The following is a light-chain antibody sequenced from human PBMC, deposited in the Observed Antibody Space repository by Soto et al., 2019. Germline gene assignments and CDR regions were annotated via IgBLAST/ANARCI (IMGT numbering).Light chain of an antibody. CDR3: SLSTSENTYV. V-gene: IGLV2-18*01. CDR1: STDFVSYNR. CDR2: EAS. Sequence: QSALTQPPSVSGSPGQSVTISCTGTSTDFVSYNRVSWYQQPPGTAPKLIIYEASNRPSGVPDRFSGSKSGNTASLTISGLQAEDEVDYYRSLSTSENTYVFGPGTKVTVL. J-gene: IGLJ1*01.